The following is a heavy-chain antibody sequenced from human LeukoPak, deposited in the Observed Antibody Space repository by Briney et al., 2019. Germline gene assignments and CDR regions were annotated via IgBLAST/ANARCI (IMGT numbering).Heavy chain of an antibody. CDR3: ARTKNVLRFLEIDY. D-gene: IGHD3-3*01. CDR2: ISAYNGNT. V-gene: IGHV1-18*01. Sequence: ASVKVSCKASGYTFTSCGISWVRQAPGQGLEWMGWISAYNGNTNYAQKLQGRVTMTTDTSTSTAYMELRSLRSDDTAVYYCARTKNVLRFLEIDYWGQGTLVTVSS. J-gene: IGHJ4*02. CDR1: GYTFTSCG.